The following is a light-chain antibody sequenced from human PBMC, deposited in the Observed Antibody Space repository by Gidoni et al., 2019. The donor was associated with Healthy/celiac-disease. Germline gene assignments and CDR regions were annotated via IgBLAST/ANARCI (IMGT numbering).Light chain of an antibody. J-gene: IGKJ3*01. Sequence: DIQMPQSPSSLSASVGDRVTITCRASQSISSYFNWYQQKPGKAPKLLIYAASSLQSGVPARFSGSGSGTDFTLTISSLQPEDFATYYCQQSYSTPLTFGPGTKVDIK. CDR1: QSISSY. CDR2: AAS. V-gene: IGKV1-39*01. CDR3: QQSYSTPLT.